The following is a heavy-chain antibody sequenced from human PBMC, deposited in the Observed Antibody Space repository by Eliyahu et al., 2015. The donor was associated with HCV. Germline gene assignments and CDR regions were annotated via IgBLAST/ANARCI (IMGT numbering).Heavy chain of an antibody. CDR3: MNRGADD. J-gene: IGHJ4*02. V-gene: IGHV3-23*01. Sequence: EVQLLGSGGGLVQPGGSLRLXXAASGFTFSSYGMTWVRQAPGKGLEWVXGITGSGGQTYYADPVKGRFTVSRDNSKNTLYLQMNSLRVEDTAVYYCMNRGADDWGQGTLVTVSS. CDR2: ITGSGGQT. CDR1: GFTFSSYG.